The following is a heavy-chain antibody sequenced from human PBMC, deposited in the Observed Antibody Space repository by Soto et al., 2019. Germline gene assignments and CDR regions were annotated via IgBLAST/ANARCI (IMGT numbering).Heavy chain of an antibody. J-gene: IGHJ3*02. V-gene: IGHV1-18*01. D-gene: IGHD3-22*01. Sequence: QVQLVQSGAEVKKPGASVKVSCKASGYTFTSYGISWVRQAPGQGLEWMGWISAYNGNTNYAQKLQGRVTMTTDTSTSTAYMKLRSLRSDDTAVYYCARAPRPDYYDSSGLDAFDIWGQGTMVTVSS. CDR3: ARAPRPDYYDSSGLDAFDI. CDR2: ISAYNGNT. CDR1: GYTFTSYG.